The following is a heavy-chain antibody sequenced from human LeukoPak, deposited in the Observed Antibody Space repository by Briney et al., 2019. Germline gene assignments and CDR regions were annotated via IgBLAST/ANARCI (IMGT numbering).Heavy chain of an antibody. CDR2: INHSGST. CDR1: GGSFSGYY. J-gene: IGHJ4*02. Sequence: NPSETLSLTCAVYGGSFSGYYWSWIRQPPGKGLEWIGEINHSGSTNYNPSLKSRVTISVDTSKNQFSLKLSSVTAADTAVYYCARQRYYDSSDHPGAFDYWGQGTLVTVSS. V-gene: IGHV4-34*01. CDR3: ARQRYYDSSDHPGAFDY. D-gene: IGHD3-22*01.